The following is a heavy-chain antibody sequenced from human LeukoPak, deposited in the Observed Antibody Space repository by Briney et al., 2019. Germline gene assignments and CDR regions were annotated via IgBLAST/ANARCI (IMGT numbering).Heavy chain of an antibody. V-gene: IGHV3-48*02. CDR2: ISSSSSTI. J-gene: IGHJ4*02. Sequence: GGSLRLSCVASGFTFSSYSMNWVRQAPGKGLEWISYISSSSSTIYYADSVKGRFTISRDNAKNSLYLQMNSLRDEDTAVYYCARVRQQLVDFAGLEIDYWGQGTLVTVSS. D-gene: IGHD6-13*01. CDR1: GFTFSSYS. CDR3: ARVRQQLVDFAGLEIDY.